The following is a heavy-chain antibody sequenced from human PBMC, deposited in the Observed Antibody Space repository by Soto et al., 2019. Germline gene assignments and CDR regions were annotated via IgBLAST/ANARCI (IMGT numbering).Heavy chain of an antibody. CDR1: GFTFSSYG. CDR2: IWYDGSNK. Sequence: PGGSLRLSCAASGFTFSSYGMHWVRQAPGKGLEWVAVIWYDGSNKYYADSVKGRFTISRDNSKNTLYLQMNSLRAEDTAVYYCARDRVVGTHYFDYWGQGTLVTVSS. J-gene: IGHJ4*02. CDR3: ARDRVVGTHYFDY. V-gene: IGHV3-33*01. D-gene: IGHD6-19*01.